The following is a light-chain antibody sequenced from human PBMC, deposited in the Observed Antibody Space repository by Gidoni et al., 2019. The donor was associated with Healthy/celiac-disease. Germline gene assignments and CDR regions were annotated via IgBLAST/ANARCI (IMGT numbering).Light chain of an antibody. CDR1: KLGDKY. Sequence: SYELTQPPSVSVSPGQTASITCSGDKLGDKYACGYQQTPGQSPVLVIYQDSKRPSGIPERFSGSNSGNTATLTISGTQAMDEAHYYCQAWDSSTAVVFGGGTKLTVL. V-gene: IGLV3-1*01. CDR2: QDS. CDR3: QAWDSSTAVV. J-gene: IGLJ2*01.